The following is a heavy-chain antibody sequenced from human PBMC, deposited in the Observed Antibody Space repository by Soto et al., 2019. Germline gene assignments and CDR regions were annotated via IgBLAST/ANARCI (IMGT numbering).Heavy chain of an antibody. CDR3: ARYFLRGRSSDS. CDR2: IYYSGHT. CDR1: GGSFSSSYY. Sequence: PSETLSLTCAVSGGSFSSSYYWVWLRQPPGKGLEWLGNIYYSGHTYYNPSLKSRFAMSVDKSKNQFSLTLTSVTAADTAVYYCARYFLRGRSSDSWGQGTLVTISS. D-gene: IGHD3-10*01. J-gene: IGHJ4*02. V-gene: IGHV4-39*01.